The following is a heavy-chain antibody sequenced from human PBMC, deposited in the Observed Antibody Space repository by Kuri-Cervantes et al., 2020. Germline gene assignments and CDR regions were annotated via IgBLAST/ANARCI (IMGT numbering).Heavy chain of an antibody. CDR3: AILKGFYGMDV. V-gene: IGHV3-23*01. CDR2: ISGSSGSI. J-gene: IGHJ6*02. CDR1: GLTFTNHA. Sequence: GGSLRLSCTASGLTFTNHAMNWVRQTAGKGLEWVSAISGSSGSIYYADSVKGRFTISRDNSKNTLYLQMNSLRAEDTAVYYCAILKGFYGMDVWGQGTTVTVSS.